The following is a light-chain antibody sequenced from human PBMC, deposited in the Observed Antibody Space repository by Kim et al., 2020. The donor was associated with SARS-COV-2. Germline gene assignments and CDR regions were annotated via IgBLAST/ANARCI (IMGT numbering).Light chain of an antibody. CDR2: GAS. Sequence: PGERATLACRASRSVSSSYLAWYQHKPGQAPRLRIYGASSRATGIPDRFSGGGSGTDFPLTISRLEPEDVAVYYCQQYGSSPGRFGQGTKVDIK. CDR1: RSVSSSY. CDR3: QQYGSSPGR. V-gene: IGKV3-20*01. J-gene: IGKJ1*01.